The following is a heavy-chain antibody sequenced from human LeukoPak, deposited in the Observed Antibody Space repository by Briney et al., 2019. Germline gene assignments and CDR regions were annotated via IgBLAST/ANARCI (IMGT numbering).Heavy chain of an antibody. Sequence: PGGSLRLSCAASGFTFTSYPMTWVRQAAGKGLEWVSAISGSGGSKYYADSVKGRFTISRDNSKNTVYLQMNSLRAEDTAVYYCAKVTPGIAVAGAFDYWGQGTLVTVSS. CDR2: ISGSGGSK. CDR1: GFTFTSYP. CDR3: AKVTPGIAVAGAFDY. J-gene: IGHJ4*02. D-gene: IGHD6-19*01. V-gene: IGHV3-23*01.